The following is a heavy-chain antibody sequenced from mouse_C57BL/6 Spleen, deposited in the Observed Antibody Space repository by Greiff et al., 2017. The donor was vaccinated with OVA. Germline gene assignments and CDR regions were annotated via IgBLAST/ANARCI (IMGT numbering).Heavy chain of an antibody. D-gene: IGHD1-1*01. V-gene: IGHV1-50*01. J-gene: IGHJ1*03. CDR3: ARRAYYGSSYWYFDV. CDR1: GYTFTSYW. Sequence: QVQLQQPGAELVKPGASVKLSCKASGYTFTSYWMQWVKQRPGQGLEWIGDIDPSDSYTNYNQKFKGKATLTVDTSSSTAYMQLSSLTSEDSAVYYCARRAYYGSSYWYFDVWGTGTTVTVSS. CDR2: IDPSDSYT.